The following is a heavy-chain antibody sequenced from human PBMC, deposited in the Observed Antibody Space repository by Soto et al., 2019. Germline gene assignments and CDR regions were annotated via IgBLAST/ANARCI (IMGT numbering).Heavy chain of an antibody. CDR3: AKDLRVALDY. J-gene: IGHJ4*02. Sequence: GGSLRLSCAASGFTVSSNYMGWVRQAPGKGLEWVAVISYDGSNKYYADSVKGRFTISRDNSKNTLYLQMNSLRAEDTAVYYCAKDLRVALDYWGQGTLVTVSS. V-gene: IGHV3-30*18. CDR2: ISYDGSNK. D-gene: IGHD3-10*01. CDR1: GFTVSSNY.